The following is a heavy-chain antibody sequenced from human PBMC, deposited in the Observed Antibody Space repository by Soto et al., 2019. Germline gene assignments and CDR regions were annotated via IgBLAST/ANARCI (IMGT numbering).Heavy chain of an antibody. CDR1: GYTFTSYG. V-gene: IGHV1-69*13. Sequence: SVKVSCKASGYTFTSYGISWVRQAPGQGLEWMGGIIPIFGTANYAQKFQGRVTITADESTSTAYMELSSLRSEDTAVYYCARVRIGTTSYYFDYWGQGTLVTVSS. D-gene: IGHD1-7*01. J-gene: IGHJ4*02. CDR3: ARVRIGTTSYYFDY. CDR2: IIPIFGTA.